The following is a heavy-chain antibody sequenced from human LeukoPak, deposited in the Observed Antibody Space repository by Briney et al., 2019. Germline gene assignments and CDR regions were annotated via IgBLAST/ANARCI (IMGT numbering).Heavy chain of an antibody. V-gene: IGHV5-51*01. Sequence: PGESLKISCRGSGYSFTSYWIAWVRQMPGKGLEWMGIIYPGDSDTRYSPSFQGQVTISADKSISTAYLQWSSLKASDTAMYYCARQGQWLLNWFDPWGQGTQGTVSS. CDR2: IYPGDSDT. D-gene: IGHD5-12*01. J-gene: IGHJ5*02. CDR3: ARQGQWLLNWFDP. CDR1: GYSFTSYW.